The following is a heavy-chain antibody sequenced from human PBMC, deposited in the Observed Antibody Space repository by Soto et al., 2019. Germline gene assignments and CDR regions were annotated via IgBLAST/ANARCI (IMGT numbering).Heavy chain of an antibody. D-gene: IGHD1-7*01. J-gene: IGHJ6*02. CDR3: AREGLTGTIGLYYFYGMDV. Sequence: QLQLQESGPGLVKPSETLSLTCTVSGGSISSYYWSWIRQPPGKGLEWIGYIYYSGSTNYNPSLKSRVTISVDTSKNLFSLKLSSVTAADTAVYYCAREGLTGTIGLYYFYGMDVWGQGTTVTVSS. CDR1: GGSISSYY. V-gene: IGHV4-59*01. CDR2: IYYSGST.